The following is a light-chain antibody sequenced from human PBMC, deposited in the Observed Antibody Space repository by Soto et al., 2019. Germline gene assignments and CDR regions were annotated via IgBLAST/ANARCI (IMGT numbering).Light chain of an antibody. CDR2: EVS. V-gene: IGLV2-18*02. Sequence: QSALTQPPSVSGSPGQSVTISCTGTSSDVGSYNRVSWYQQPPGTAPKLMIYEVSNRPSGVPDRFSGSKSGKTASLTISGLQAADEADYYCSSYTSSSTVVFGGGTKLTVL. CDR1: SSDVGSYNR. J-gene: IGLJ2*01. CDR3: SSYTSSSTVV.